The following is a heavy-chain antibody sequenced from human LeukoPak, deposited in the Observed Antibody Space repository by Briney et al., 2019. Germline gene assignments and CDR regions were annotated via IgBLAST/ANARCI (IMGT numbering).Heavy chain of an antibody. D-gene: IGHD1-1*01. CDR3: AKGGGGTNYYYMDV. V-gene: IGHV3-21*04. Sequence: PGGSLRLACAASGFTFSTYNMVWVRQAPGKGLEWVSSITSSSSYTFYADSVKGRFTISRDNAKNSLYLQMNSLRAEDMALYYCAKGGGGTNYYYMDVWGKGTTVTVSS. CDR1: GFTFSTYN. CDR2: ITSSSSYT. J-gene: IGHJ6*03.